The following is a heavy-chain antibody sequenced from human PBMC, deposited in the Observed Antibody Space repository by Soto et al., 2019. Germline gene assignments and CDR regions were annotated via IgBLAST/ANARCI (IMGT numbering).Heavy chain of an antibody. CDR2: IYYSGST. D-gene: IGHD6-19*01. CDR3: ARALIAVAGTYWFAP. J-gene: IGHJ5*02. Sequence: SETLSLPCTVSCGSISNYYWSWIRKPPGKGLEWIGYIYYSGSTNYNPSLKSRVTISVDTSKNQFSLKLSSVTAADTAVYYCARALIAVAGTYWFAPWGQGTLVTVS. CDR1: CGSISNYY. V-gene: IGHV4-59*01.